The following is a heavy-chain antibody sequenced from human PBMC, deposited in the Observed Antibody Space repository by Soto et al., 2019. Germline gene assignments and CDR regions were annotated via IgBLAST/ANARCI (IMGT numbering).Heavy chain of an antibody. J-gene: IGHJ6*02. CDR1: GGTFSSYA. CDR3: ARVDGLNVAIALRYNYYAMDV. Sequence: QVQLMQSGAEVKKPGSSVKVSCKASGGTFSSYAISWVRQAPGQGLEWMGGIIPRFGTANYAQKFKDRVTITADAVTRTAYMDLSSLRSKDTTVYYCARVDGLNVAIALRYNYYAMDVWGQGTTVTVSS. V-gene: IGHV1-69*01. D-gene: IGHD5-12*01. CDR2: IIPRFGTA.